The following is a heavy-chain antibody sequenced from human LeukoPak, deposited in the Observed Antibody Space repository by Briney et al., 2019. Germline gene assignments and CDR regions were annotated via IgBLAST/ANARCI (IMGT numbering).Heavy chain of an antibody. CDR1: GGSFSGYY. J-gene: IGHJ4*02. V-gene: IGHV4-34*01. CDR3: VSVARFLD. D-gene: IGHD3-3*01. CDR2: INHSGST. Sequence: SETLSLTCAVYGGSFSGYYWSWIRQPPGKGLEWIGEINHSGSTNYNPSLKSRVTISVDTSKNQFSLKLSSVTAADTAVYYCVSVARFLDWGQGTLVTVSS.